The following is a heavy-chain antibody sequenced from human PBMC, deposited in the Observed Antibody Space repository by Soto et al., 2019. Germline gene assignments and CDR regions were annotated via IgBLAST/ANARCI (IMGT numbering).Heavy chain of an antibody. CDR1: GFTFSSHG. J-gene: IGHJ6*02. Sequence: GGSLRLSCAASGFTFSSHGIHWVRQAPGKGLEWVAVICYDEINKNYAESVKGRFTISRDNSKNTAYLQMSSLRAEDTATYYCAKEVWVPAAYYYAMDVWGQGTTVTVSS. V-gene: IGHV3-33*06. CDR3: AKEVWVPAAYYYAMDV. D-gene: IGHD2-2*01. CDR2: ICYDEINK.